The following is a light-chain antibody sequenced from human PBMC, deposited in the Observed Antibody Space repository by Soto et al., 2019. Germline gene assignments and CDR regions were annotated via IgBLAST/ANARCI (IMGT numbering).Light chain of an antibody. V-gene: IGKV3-20*01. Sequence: EIVLTQSPGTLSLSPGERATLSCRASQSVSSSSLGWYQQKPGQAPRLLIHGASIRATGIPDRFSGSGSGTDCAVSMRGLEGGDFAVYYCQHYGSSPGTFGQGTKVEIK. CDR1: QSVSSSS. CDR2: GAS. J-gene: IGKJ1*01. CDR3: QHYGSSPGT.